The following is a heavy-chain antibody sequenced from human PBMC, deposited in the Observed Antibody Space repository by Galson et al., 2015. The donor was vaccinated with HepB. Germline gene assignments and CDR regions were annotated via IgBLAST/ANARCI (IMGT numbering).Heavy chain of an antibody. V-gene: IGHV3-11*01. D-gene: IGHD1-26*01. CDR2: IDSHGKTI. J-gene: IGHJ4*02. Sequence: SLRLSCAASGFTFSDYYMAWIRQAPGKGLEWISFIDSHGKTIFYVDSIKGRFTISRDNAKNSLYLQMNSLRAEDTAIYYCARDRGRADSWGQGTLVTVSS. CDR3: ARDRGRADS. CDR1: GFTFSDYY.